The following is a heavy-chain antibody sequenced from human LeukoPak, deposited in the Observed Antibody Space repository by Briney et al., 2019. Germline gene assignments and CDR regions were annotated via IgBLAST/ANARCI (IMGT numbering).Heavy chain of an antibody. D-gene: IGHD4-11*01. V-gene: IGHV5-51*01. J-gene: IGHJ3*01. Sequence: GEPLRISCEASGYSFSNYWIGWVRQMPGKGLECLGIIYPSDSYTRYSPSFQGQVTISADKSINTAFLQWSSLKASDTAMYYCAKHAYSDSTSAFDFWGQGTMVTVSS. CDR3: AKHAYSDSTSAFDF. CDR2: IYPSDSYT. CDR1: GYSFSNYW.